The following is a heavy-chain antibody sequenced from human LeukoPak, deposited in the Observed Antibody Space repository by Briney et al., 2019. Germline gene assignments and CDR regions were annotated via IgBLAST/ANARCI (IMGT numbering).Heavy chain of an antibody. CDR2: VYSGGKT. D-gene: IGHD3-10*01. V-gene: IGHV3-53*01. CDR1: GFTVGSNY. CDR3: AGSSHLGFVELFGALDY. Sequence: GGSLRLSCAASGFTVGSNYMTWVRPAPGKGLQWVSVVYSGGKTYYADSVKGRFTISRDNSKNTLYLQMTSLRAEDTAVYYCAGSSHLGFVELFGALDYWGQGTLVTVSS. J-gene: IGHJ4*02.